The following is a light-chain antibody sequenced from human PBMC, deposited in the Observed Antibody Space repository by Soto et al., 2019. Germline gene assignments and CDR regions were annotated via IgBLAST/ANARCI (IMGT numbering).Light chain of an antibody. Sequence: DIQMTQSPSTLSASVGDRVTITCRASQSISSWLAWYQQKPGKAPKLLIYDASSLESGVPSRFSGSGSGTEFTITISSLQPDDFATYYCQQYNTLWTFGQGTKLEIK. CDR3: QQYNTLWT. J-gene: IGKJ2*01. V-gene: IGKV1-5*01. CDR2: DAS. CDR1: QSISSW.